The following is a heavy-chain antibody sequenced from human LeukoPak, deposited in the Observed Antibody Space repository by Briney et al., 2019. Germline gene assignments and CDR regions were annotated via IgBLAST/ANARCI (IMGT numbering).Heavy chain of an antibody. Sequence: PGGSLRLSCAASGFTFSSYWMSWVRQAPGKGLEGVANIKQDGSERYYVDSVKGRFTISRDNAKNSLYLQMNSLRAEDTAVYYCASWSPYTSFDFWGQGTLVTVSS. D-gene: IGHD3-3*01. V-gene: IGHV3-7*01. CDR2: IKQDGSER. CDR1: GFTFSSYW. J-gene: IGHJ4*02. CDR3: ASWSPYTSFDF.